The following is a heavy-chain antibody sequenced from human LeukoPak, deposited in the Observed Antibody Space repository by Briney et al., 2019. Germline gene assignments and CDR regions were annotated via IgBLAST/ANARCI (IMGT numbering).Heavy chain of an antibody. CDR3: ARHHHRQVWFDP. CDR2: IYYSGST. V-gene: IGHV4-59*01. J-gene: IGHJ5*02. D-gene: IGHD1-14*01. Sequence: SETLSLTCTVSGGSISSYYWSWIRQPPGKGLEWIGYIYYSGSTNYNPSLKSRVTISVDTSKNQFSLKLSSVTAADTAVYYCARHHHRQVWFDPWGQGTLVTVSS. CDR1: GGSISSYY.